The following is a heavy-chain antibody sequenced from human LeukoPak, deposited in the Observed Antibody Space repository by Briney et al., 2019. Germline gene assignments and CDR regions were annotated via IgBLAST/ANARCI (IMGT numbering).Heavy chain of an antibody. Sequence: ASVKVSCKTSGYTFSDHFMYWVRQAPGQGLEWMGWINPNSGGTNYAQKFQGRVTMTRDTSISTAYMELSRLRSDDTAVYYCARDPLPMVRGADYYYYMDVWGKGTTVTVSS. CDR2: INPNSGGT. V-gene: IGHV1-2*02. CDR3: ARDPLPMVRGADYYYYMDV. D-gene: IGHD3-10*01. CDR1: GYTFSDHF. J-gene: IGHJ6*03.